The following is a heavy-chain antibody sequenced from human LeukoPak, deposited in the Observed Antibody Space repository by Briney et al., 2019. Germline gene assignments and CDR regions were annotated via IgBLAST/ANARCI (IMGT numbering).Heavy chain of an antibody. Sequence: GGSLRLSCAASGFTVSNNYMNWVRQAPGKGLEWVSVIYSDGSTCYADSVKGRFTISRDNSKNTLYLQMNSLRAEDTAVYYCAGDSAPEIGAFDIWGQGTMVTVSS. V-gene: IGHV3-53*01. D-gene: IGHD1-14*01. CDR2: IYSDGST. J-gene: IGHJ3*02. CDR3: AGDSAPEIGAFDI. CDR1: GFTVSNNY.